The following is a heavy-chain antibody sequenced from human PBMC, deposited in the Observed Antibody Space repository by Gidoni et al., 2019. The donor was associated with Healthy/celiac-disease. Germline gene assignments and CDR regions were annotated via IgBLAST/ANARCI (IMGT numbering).Heavy chain of an antibody. CDR1: GYTFTSYG. D-gene: IGHD3-9*01. J-gene: IGHJ2*01. CDR3: ARVPYYDILTGYPDWYFDL. V-gene: IGHV1-18*01. CDR2: ISAYNGNT. Sequence: QVQLVQSGAEVKKPGASVKVSCKASGYTFTSYGISWVRQAPGQGLEWMGWISAYNGNTNYAQKLQGRVTMTTDTSTSTAYMELRSLRSDDTAVYYCARVPYYDILTGYPDWYFDLWGRGTLVTVSS.